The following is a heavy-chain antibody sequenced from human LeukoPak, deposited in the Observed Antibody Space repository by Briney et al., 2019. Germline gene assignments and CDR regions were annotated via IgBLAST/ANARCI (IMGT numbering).Heavy chain of an antibody. CDR3: AKADYDILTGYYSYYYYYMDV. V-gene: IGHV3-74*01. CDR1: GFNFSYYW. J-gene: IGHJ6*03. Sequence: PGGSLRLSCAASGFNFSYYWMHWVRQAPGKGLVRVSRVNSDESDITYADSVKGRFTISRDNSKNTLFLQMNSLRAEDTAVYFCAKADYDILTGYYSYYYYYMDVWGKGTTVTVSS. CDR2: VNSDESDI. D-gene: IGHD3-9*01.